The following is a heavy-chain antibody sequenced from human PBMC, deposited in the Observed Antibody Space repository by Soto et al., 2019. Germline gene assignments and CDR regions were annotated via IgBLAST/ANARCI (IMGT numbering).Heavy chain of an antibody. D-gene: IGHD3-3*01. V-gene: IGHV3-23*01. CDR2: ISGSGGTT. J-gene: IGHJ4*02. CDR1: GFTFRSYA. Sequence: EVQLLESGGGLVQPGGSLRLSCAASGFTFRSYAMSWVRQAPGKGLEWVSAISGSGGTTYYEDSVKGRFTISRDNSKNTLYLQMNSLRAEDTAVYYCAKDPGFTVFGVVTEFWGQGTLVTVSS. CDR3: AKDPGFTVFGVVTEF.